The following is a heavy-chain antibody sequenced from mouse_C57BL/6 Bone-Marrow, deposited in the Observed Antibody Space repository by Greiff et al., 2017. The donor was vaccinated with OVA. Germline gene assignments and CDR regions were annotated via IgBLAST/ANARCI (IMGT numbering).Heavy chain of an antibody. CDR1: GYTFTSYW. CDR2: IYPGNSDT. Sequence: VQLQQSGTVLARPGASVKMSCKTSGYTFTSYWMHWVKQRPGQGLEWIGAIYPGNSDTSYNQKFKGKAKLTAVTSASTAYMALSSLTNEDSAVYYCTRRGYYGSSLYYAMDYWGQGTSVTVSS. J-gene: IGHJ4*01. D-gene: IGHD1-1*01. CDR3: TRRGYYGSSLYYAMDY. V-gene: IGHV1-5*01.